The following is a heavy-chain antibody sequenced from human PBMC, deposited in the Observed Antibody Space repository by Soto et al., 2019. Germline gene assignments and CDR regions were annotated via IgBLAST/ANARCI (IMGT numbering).Heavy chain of an antibody. V-gene: IGHV3-48*02. CDR3: ATLIQKVISTPVDY. Sequence: PGGSLRLSCAASGFTFSNYRMNWVRQAPGKGLEWIASISKTGDTIYYADSVKGRFTISRDDAKNSLFLQMNGLRDEDTAVYYCATLIQKVISTPVDYWGQGTLVTVSS. CDR1: GFTFSNYR. CDR2: ISKTGDTI. D-gene: IGHD3-16*02. J-gene: IGHJ4*02.